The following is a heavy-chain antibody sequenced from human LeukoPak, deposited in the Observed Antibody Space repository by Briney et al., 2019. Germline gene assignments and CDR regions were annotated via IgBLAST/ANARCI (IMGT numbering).Heavy chain of an antibody. CDR3: ARASSHGELSPWFDP. Sequence: WGSLRLSCAASGCTFSSYAMHWVRQAPGKGLEWVAVISYDGSNKYYADSVKGRFTTSSDNSKNTLYLQMTSLRAEDTAVYYCARASSHGELSPWFDPWGQGTLVTVSS. D-gene: IGHD3-10*01. J-gene: IGHJ5*02. CDR1: GCTFSSYA. V-gene: IGHV3-30*01. CDR2: ISYDGSNK.